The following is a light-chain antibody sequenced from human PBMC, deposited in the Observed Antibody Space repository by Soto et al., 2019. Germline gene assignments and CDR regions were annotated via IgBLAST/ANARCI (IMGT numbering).Light chain of an antibody. V-gene: IGKV3-20*01. J-gene: IGKJ1*01. Sequence: EIVLTQSPVTLSLSPGERATLSCRASQSINSSYLAWYQQKPGLAPRLLIYGASRRATDIPDRFSGSGSGTDFTLTISRLEPEDFAVYYCQQYGSSPWTFGQGTKVDIK. CDR3: QQYGSSPWT. CDR2: GAS. CDR1: QSINSSY.